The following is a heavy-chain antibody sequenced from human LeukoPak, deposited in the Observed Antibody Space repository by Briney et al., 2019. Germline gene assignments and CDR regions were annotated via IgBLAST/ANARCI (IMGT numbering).Heavy chain of an antibody. CDR1: GLTFGNYG. V-gene: IGHV3-23*01. CDR2: IGGGGYTT. Sequence: GGSLRLSCVASGLTFGNYGTNWVRQTPGKGLEWVSSIGGGGYTTYYADSVRGRFTVPRDSSKNTLYLQLNSLRAEATAVYSCAKEAGSGWSYFDSWGQGTLVTVSS. J-gene: IGHJ4*02. D-gene: IGHD6-19*01. CDR3: AKEAGSGWSYFDS.